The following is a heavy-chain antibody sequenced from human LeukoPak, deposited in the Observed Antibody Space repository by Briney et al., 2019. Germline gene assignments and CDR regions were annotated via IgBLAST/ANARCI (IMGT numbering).Heavy chain of an antibody. Sequence: GGSLRLSCAASGFTFSSYWIAWVRQMPGKGLEWMGIIYPGDSDTRYSLSFQGQVTISAGKSISTAYLQWSSLKASDTAMYYCARGEMRYCSGGYCYDYCGQGTLVTVSS. CDR3: ARGEMRYCSGGYCYDY. D-gene: IGHD2-15*01. CDR2: IYPGDSDT. J-gene: IGHJ4*02. V-gene: IGHV5-51*01. CDR1: GFTFSSYW.